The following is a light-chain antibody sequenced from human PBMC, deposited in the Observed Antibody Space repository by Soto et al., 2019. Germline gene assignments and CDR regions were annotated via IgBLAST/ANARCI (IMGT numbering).Light chain of an antibody. J-gene: IGKJ1*01. CDR1: RSISIW. Sequence: DIQMTQSPSTLSASVGDRVTITCRASRSISIWLVWYQQKAGEAPKLLIYKASSLETGVPSRFSGSGSGTEFTLTISSLQPDDFATYYCQQYNSYSWTFGQGTKVEIK. V-gene: IGKV1-5*03. CDR2: KAS. CDR3: QQYNSYSWT.